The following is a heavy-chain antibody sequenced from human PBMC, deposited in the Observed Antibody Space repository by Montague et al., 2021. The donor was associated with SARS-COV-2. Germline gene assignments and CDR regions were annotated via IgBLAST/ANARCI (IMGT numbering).Heavy chain of an antibody. CDR2: IYTSGTT. J-gene: IGHJ4*02. CDR1: GGSISSGSYY. CDR3: ARAGEDYYYDSSGFLY. D-gene: IGHD3-22*01. V-gene: IGHV4-61*02. Sequence: TLSLTCTVSGGSISSGSYYWSWIRQPAGKGLEWIGRIYTSGTTDYSFSLKSRVTISVDTSKNQFSLKLTSVTAADTAVYYCARAGEDYYYDSSGFLYWGQGILVTVSS.